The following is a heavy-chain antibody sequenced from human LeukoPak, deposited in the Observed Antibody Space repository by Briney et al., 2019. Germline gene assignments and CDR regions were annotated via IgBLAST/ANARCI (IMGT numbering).Heavy chain of an antibody. CDR3: ASVDTAMVGAGGAFDI. CDR2: IYPGVSDT. V-gene: IGHV5-51*01. J-gene: IGHJ3*02. CDR1: GYSFTSYW. D-gene: IGHD5-18*01. Sequence: NPGESLKISCKGSGYSFTSYWIGWVRQMPGKGLEWMGIIYPGVSDTRYSPSFQGQVTISADKSISTAYLQWSSLKASDTAMYYCASVDTAMVGAGGAFDIWGQGTMVTVSS.